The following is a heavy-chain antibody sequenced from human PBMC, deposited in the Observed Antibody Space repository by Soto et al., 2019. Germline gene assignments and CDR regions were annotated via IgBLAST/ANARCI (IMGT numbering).Heavy chain of an antibody. J-gene: IGHJ5*02. CDR1: GGSISSYY. CDR3: ARGLTSITIFGVVIKNWFDP. CDR2: IYYSGST. V-gene: IGHV4-59*01. D-gene: IGHD3-3*01. Sequence: QVQLQESGPGLVKPSETLSLTCTVSGGSISSYYWSWIRQPPGKGLEWIGYIYYSGSTNYNPSLKSRVTISVDTSKNQFSLKLSSVTAADTAVYYCARGLTSITIFGVVIKNWFDPLGQGTLVTVSS.